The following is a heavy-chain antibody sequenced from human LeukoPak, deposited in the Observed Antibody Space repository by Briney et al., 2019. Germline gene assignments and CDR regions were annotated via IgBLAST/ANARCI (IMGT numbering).Heavy chain of an antibody. V-gene: IGHV3-33*01. CDR2: ICPDGSNK. CDR1: GFTFSSFG. J-gene: IGHJ4*02. D-gene: IGHD6-19*01. Sequence: GRSLRLSCAASGFTFSSFGMHWVRQAPGKGLEWVAVICPDGSNKYYADSVKGRFTISRDNSKNTLYLQMNSLRAEDTAVYYCARYSSGFLDSWGQGTLVTVSS. CDR3: ARYSSGFLDS.